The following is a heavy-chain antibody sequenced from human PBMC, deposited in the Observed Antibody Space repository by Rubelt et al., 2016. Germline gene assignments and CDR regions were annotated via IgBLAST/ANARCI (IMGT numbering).Heavy chain of an antibody. J-gene: IGHJ5*02. CDR3: AHVPQFRWFAT. Sequence: QITLKESGPSLVRPTQTLTLTCTFSGFSLITNGVGVGWIRQPPGKALEWLALIYWDDDKRYSPSLKSRLTITKDTSKNQVVFTMTNMDPVDTATYYCAHVPQFRWFATGGQGTLVTVSS. V-gene: IGHV2-5*02. D-gene: IGHD3-10*02. CDR1: GFSLITNGVG. CDR2: IYWDDDK.